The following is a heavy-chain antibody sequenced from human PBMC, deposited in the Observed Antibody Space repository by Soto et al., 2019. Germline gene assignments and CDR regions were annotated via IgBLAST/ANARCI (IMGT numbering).Heavy chain of an antibody. CDR1: GFTFSSYA. V-gene: IGHV3-23*01. CDR2: ISGSGGST. Sequence: EVHLLESGGGLEQPGGSQRLSCAASGFTFSSYAMSWVRQAPGKGLEWVSTISGSGGSTYYADSVKGRFTISRDNSKNTLYLQMNSLRAEDTAVYYCARVGTDGDYEDYWGQGTLVTVSS. CDR3: ARVGTDGDYEDY. J-gene: IGHJ4*02. D-gene: IGHD4-17*01.